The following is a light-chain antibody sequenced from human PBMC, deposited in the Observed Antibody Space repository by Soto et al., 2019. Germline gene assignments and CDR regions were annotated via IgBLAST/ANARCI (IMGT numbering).Light chain of an antibody. V-gene: IGLV2-11*01. CDR3: SSYGGRHNYV. CDR2: NVN. J-gene: IGLJ1*01. Sequence: QSVLTQPRSVSGSPGQSVTISCTGTSSKVGTYAYVSWYQHQPGKAPKLLISNVNERPSGVPDRFSGSKSGNTASLTISGLQAEDEAEYYCSSYGGRHNYVFGSGTKLTVL. CDR1: SSKVGTYAY.